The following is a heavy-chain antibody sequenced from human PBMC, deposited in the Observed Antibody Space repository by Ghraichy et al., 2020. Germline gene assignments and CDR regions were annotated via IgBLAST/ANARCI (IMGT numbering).Heavy chain of an antibody. CDR2: TYYRSKWYN. V-gene: IGHV6-1*01. J-gene: IGHJ6*03. CDR1: GDSVSSNSAA. CDR3: ARELDTAMVWDELHYYYMDV. Sequence: QTLSLPCAISGDSVSSNSAAWNWIRQSPSRGLEWLGRTYYRSKWYNDYAVSVKSRITINPDTSKNQFSLQLNSVTPEDTAVYYCARELDTAMVWDELHYYYMDVWGKGTTVTVSS. D-gene: IGHD5-18*01.